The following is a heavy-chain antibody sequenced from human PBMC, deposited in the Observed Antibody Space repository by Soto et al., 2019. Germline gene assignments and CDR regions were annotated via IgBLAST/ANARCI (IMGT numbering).Heavy chain of an antibody. Sequence: SETLFLTCTVIGGSIRSPNFSWSWIRQHPGKGPEWIGNIYYNGTTTYSPSLESRLTISLDPSKNQFSLTLKSVAAADTAVYYCTRDAPLWSVDYWGQGTLVTVSS. CDR1: GGSIRSPNFS. V-gene: IGHV4-31*03. J-gene: IGHJ4*02. D-gene: IGHD2-8*02. CDR2: IYYNGTT. CDR3: TRDAPLWSVDY.